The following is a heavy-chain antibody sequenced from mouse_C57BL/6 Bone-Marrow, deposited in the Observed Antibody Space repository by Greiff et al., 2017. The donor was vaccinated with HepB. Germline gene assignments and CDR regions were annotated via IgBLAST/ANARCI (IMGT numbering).Heavy chain of an antibody. CDR1: GFTFSDYG. Sequence: EVKLMESGGGLVKPGGSLKLSCAASGFTFSDYGMHWVRQAPEKGLEWVAYISSGSSTIYYADTVKGRFTISRDNAKNTLFLQMTSLTSEDTAMYYCARGYYDYGWYFDVWGTGTTVTVSS. CDR3: ARGYYDYGWYFDV. D-gene: IGHD2-4*01. V-gene: IGHV5-17*01. J-gene: IGHJ1*03. CDR2: ISSGSSTI.